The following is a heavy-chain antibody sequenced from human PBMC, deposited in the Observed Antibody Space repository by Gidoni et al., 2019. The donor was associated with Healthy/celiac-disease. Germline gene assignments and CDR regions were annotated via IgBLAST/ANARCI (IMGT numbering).Heavy chain of an antibody. CDR3: ARDLDDYVWGSYRSRWFDP. V-gene: IGHV3-30*04. Sequence: QVQLVESVGGVVQPGRSLRLSCAASGFTFSSYALHWVRQAPGKGLEWVAVISYDGSNKYYADSVKGRFTIARDNSKNTLYLQMNSLRAEDTAVYYCARDLDDYVWGSYRSRWFDPWGQGTLVTVSS. CDR2: ISYDGSNK. CDR1: GFTFSSYA. J-gene: IGHJ5*02. D-gene: IGHD3-16*02.